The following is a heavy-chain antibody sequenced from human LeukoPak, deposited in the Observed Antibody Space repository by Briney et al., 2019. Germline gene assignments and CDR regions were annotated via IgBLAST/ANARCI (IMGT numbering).Heavy chain of an antibody. V-gene: IGHV1-8*03. D-gene: IGHD1-1*01. CDR1: GYTFTSFD. CDR2: MNPKNGRA. J-gene: IGHJ3*02. CDR3: ARADYEGYNWNDDACDI. Sequence: ASVKVSCKASGYTFTSFDINWVRQATGQGLELMGWMNPKNGRAGYAQNFQGRVSFTRDTSISTAYMEVSSLRSEDTAVYYCARADYEGYNWNDDACDIWGQGTMVTVSS.